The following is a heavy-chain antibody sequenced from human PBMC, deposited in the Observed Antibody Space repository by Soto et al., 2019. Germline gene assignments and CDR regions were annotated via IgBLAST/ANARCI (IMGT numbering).Heavy chain of an antibody. V-gene: IGHV4-39*01. J-gene: IGHJ3*02. D-gene: IGHD3-9*01. Sequence: SETLSLTCTVSGGSISSSSYYWGWIRQPPGKGLEWIGSIYYSGSTYYNPSLKSRVTISVDTSKNQFSLKLSSVTAADTAVNYCAITTHHSYYDILPGFRGGGAFDIWGQGTMVTVSS. CDR3: AITTHHSYYDILPGFRGGGAFDI. CDR2: IYYSGST. CDR1: GGSISSSSYY.